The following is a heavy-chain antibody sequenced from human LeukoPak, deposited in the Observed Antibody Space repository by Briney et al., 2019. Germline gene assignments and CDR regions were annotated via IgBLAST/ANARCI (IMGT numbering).Heavy chain of an antibody. CDR1: GGSSSSYY. V-gene: IGHV4-4*07. CDR2: IYTSGST. CDR3: ARQGANYHYAMDV. J-gene: IGHJ6*02. Sequence: SETLSLTCTVSGGSSSSYYWSWIRQPAREGLEWIGRIYTSGSTNYNPSLKSRVTMSVDTSKNQFSLKLSSVTAADAAVYYCARQGANYHYAMDVWGQGTTVTVSS. D-gene: IGHD4/OR15-4a*01.